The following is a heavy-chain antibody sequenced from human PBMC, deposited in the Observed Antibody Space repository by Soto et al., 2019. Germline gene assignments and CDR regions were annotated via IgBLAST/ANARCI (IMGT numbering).Heavy chain of an antibody. V-gene: IGHV4-59*01. CDR3: ARSKDWFVP. Sequence: QVQLQESGPGLVKPSETLSLTCTVSGGSISSYYWNWILQPPGKGLEWLGHIYYSGSTNYNPTLKSRVTISVDTSKNQFSLKLSSVTAADTAVYYCARSKDWFVPWVQGTLVTVSS. CDR2: IYYSGST. CDR1: GGSISSYY. J-gene: IGHJ5*02.